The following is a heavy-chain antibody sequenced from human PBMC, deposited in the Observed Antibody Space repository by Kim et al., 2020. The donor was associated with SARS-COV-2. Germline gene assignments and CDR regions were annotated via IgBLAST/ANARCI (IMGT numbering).Heavy chain of an antibody. CDR3: ARILITYQSGVDWFDP. V-gene: IGHV4-59*01. Sequence: LKSRVTISVDASKNQFSLKLSSVTAADTAVYYCARILITYQSGVDWFDPWGQGTLVTVSS. D-gene: IGHD2-2*01. J-gene: IGHJ5*02.